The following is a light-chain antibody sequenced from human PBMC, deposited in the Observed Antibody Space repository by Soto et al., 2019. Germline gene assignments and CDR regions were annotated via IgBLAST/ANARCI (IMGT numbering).Light chain of an antibody. CDR1: QSISSW. CDR2: KAS. CDR3: QQYSRYSTWT. Sequence: IQMTQSPSTLSASVGDRVTITCRASQSISSWLARYQQKPGKGPKLLIYKASSLESGVPSGFRGSGCWTEVTLTVISLQPDEFANSSSQQYSRYSTWTFGEGTDVVIK. J-gene: IGKJ1*01. V-gene: IGKV1-5*03.